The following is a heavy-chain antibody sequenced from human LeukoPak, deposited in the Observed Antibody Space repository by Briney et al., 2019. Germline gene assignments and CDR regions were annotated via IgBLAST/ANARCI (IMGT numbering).Heavy chain of an antibody. CDR3: AKGLVGVAAKGNYYYYAMDV. V-gene: IGHV3-23*01. J-gene: IGHJ6*02. CDR1: GFTFSSYA. D-gene: IGHD2-15*01. Sequence: PGGSLRLSCAASGFTFSSYAMSWVRQAPGKGLEWVSGISGSGGSTYHADSVKGRFTISRDNSKNTLYLQMSSLRAEDTAVYYCAKGLVGVAAKGNYYYYAMDVWGQGTTVTVSS. CDR2: ISGSGGST.